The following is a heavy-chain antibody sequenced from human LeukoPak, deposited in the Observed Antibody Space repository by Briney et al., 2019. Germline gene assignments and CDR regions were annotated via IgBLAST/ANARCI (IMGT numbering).Heavy chain of an antibody. D-gene: IGHD3-22*01. CDR1: GYTFTSYG. V-gene: IGHV1-18*01. CDR2: ISAYNGNT. Sequence: ASVKVSCKASGYTFTSYGISWVRQAPGQGLEWMGWISAYNGNTNYAQKLQGRVTITTDTSTSTAYMELRSLRSDDTAVYYCARERYDSSGYYSPGHWFDPWGQGTLVTVSS. CDR3: ARERYDSSGYYSPGHWFDP. J-gene: IGHJ5*02.